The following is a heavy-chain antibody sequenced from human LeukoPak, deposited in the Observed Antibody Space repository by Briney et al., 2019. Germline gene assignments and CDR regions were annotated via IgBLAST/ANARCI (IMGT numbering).Heavy chain of an antibody. CDR2: LIPIFGTA. D-gene: IGHD4-17*01. V-gene: IGHV1-69*05. CDR1: GGTFNSYA. J-gene: IGHJ6*03. Sequence: SVKVSFKASGGTFNSYAISWVRQAPGQGLGWMGGLIPIFGTANYSQKFQGRVTITTDESTSTAYMELSSLRSEDTAVYYCARDREDYAGNYYYYMDVWGKGTTVTVSS. CDR3: ARDREDYAGNYYYYMDV.